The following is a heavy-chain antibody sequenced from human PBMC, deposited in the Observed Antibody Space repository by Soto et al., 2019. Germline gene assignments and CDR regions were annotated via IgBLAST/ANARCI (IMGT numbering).Heavy chain of an antibody. Sequence: SETLSLTCTVSGGSVSSGSYYWSWIRQPPGKGLEWIGYIYYSGSTNYNPSLKSRVTISVDTSKNQFSLKLSSVTAADTAVYYCARGGGYSYGYFDYWGQGTLVTVSS. CDR1: GGSVSSGSYY. CDR3: ARGGGYSYGYFDY. D-gene: IGHD5-18*01. V-gene: IGHV4-61*01. CDR2: IYYSGST. J-gene: IGHJ4*02.